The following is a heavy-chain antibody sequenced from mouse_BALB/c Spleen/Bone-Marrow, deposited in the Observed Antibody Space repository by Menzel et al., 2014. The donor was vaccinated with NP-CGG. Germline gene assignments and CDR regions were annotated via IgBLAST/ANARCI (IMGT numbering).Heavy chain of an antibody. D-gene: IGHD2-4*01. Sequence: VQLKQSGPELMKPGASVKISCKASGYSFTSYYMHWVKQSHGKSLEWIGYIDPFNGGTSYNQKFKGKATLTVDKSSSTAYMHPSSLTSEDSAVYYCAGSTMISAWFAYWGQGTLVTVSA. J-gene: IGHJ3*01. CDR3: AGSTMISAWFAY. CDR1: GYSFTSYY. CDR2: IDPFNGGT. V-gene: IGHV1S135*01.